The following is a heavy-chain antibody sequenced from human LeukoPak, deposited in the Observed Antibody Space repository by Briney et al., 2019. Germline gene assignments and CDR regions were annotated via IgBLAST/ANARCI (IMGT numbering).Heavy chain of an antibody. D-gene: IGHD5-18*01. J-gene: IGHJ4*02. CDR2: ISTYNGNT. CDR3: ARDRMDTGTYFDY. CDR1: GYIFTTYG. V-gene: IGHV1-18*01. Sequence: ASVKVSCKSSGYIFTTYGITWVRQAPGQGLEWMGWISTYNGNTNYAQKLQGRVTMTTDTSTSTAYMELRSLRSDDTAMYYCARDRMDTGTYFDYWGQGTLVTVSS.